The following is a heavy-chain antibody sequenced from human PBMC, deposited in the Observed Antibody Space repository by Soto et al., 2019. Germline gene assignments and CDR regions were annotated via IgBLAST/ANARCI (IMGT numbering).Heavy chain of an antibody. Sequence: VGSLRLSCAASGFSFTSYGMHWVRQAPGKGLEWVAVISYDGSEKYYADSVKGRFTISRDNSRNTLFLQLNSLRAEDTAVYYCAKESLHYYYGLDVWGQGTTVTVSS. CDR3: AKESLHYYYGLDV. CDR1: GFSFTSYG. CDR2: ISYDGSEK. J-gene: IGHJ6*02. V-gene: IGHV3-30*18.